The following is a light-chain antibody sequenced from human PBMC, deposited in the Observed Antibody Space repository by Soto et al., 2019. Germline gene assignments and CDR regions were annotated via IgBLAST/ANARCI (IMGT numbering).Light chain of an antibody. J-gene: IGLJ3*02. V-gene: IGLV1-44*01. CDR1: SANIGSNT. Sequence: QSVLTQAPSASGTPGQRVSISSSGSSANIGSNTVSWYQQVPGTAPKLLIYSNDQRPSGVPDRFSGSKSGTSASLAIGGLQSKDEADYYCAAWDDSLNGWVFGGGTKLTVL. CDR3: AAWDDSLNGWV. CDR2: SND.